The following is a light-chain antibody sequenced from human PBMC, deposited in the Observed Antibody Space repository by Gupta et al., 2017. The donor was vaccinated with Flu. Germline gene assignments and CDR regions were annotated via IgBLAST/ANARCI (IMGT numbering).Light chain of an antibody. CDR1: QDINRW. CDR2: ASS. V-gene: IGKV1-12*01. CDR3: QQTDNFPNT. J-gene: IGKJ5*01. Sequence: PSSVSASVGDRVTITCRASQDINRWLVWYQQKPGKVPKLLIVASSTLQSGVSSRFSGSGFGTDFTLTISSLQPEDFATYVCQQTDNFPNTFGHGTRMENK.